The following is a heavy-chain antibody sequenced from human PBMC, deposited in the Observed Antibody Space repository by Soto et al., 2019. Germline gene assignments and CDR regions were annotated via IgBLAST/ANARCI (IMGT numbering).Heavy chain of an antibody. V-gene: IGHV4-39*01. CDR2: IYYSGGT. D-gene: IGHD4-17*01. Sequence: QLQLQESGPGLVKPSETLSLTCTVSGGSISSSSYYWGWIRQPPGKGLEWIGSIYYSGGTYYNPSLKSRVTISVDTSKNQFSLKLSSVTAADTAVYYCARAADYGDFPTLDYWGQGTLVTVSS. CDR1: GGSISSSSYY. CDR3: ARAADYGDFPTLDY. J-gene: IGHJ4*02.